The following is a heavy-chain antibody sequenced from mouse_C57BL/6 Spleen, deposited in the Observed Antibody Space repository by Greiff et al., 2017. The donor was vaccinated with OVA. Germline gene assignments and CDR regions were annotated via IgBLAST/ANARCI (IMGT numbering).Heavy chain of an antibody. D-gene: IGHD2-4*01. CDR1: GYAFSSYW. Sequence: VQLQQSGAELVKPGASVTISCKASGYAFSSYWMNWVKQRPGKGLEWIGQIYPGDGDTNYNGKFKGKATLTADKSSSTAYMQLSSRTSEDSAVYFCARSIYYDYDDGGYYAMDYWGQGTSVTVSS. CDR2: IYPGDGDT. V-gene: IGHV1-80*01. J-gene: IGHJ4*01. CDR3: ARSIYYDYDDGGYYAMDY.